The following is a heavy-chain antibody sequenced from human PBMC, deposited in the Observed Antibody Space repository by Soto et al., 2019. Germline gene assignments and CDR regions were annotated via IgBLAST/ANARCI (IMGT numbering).Heavy chain of an antibody. Sequence: QVQLVESGGGVVQPGRSLRLSCAASGFTFSSYAMHWVRQAPGKGLEWVAVISYDGSNKYYADSVKGRFTISRDNSKNPLYLQRNSIRAEDTAVYYCARDVGRDGYNYCYYYGMDFWGQGITVTVSS. CDR1: GFTFSSYA. J-gene: IGHJ6*01. V-gene: IGHV3-30-3*01. D-gene: IGHD5-12*01. CDR2: ISYDGSNK. CDR3: ARDVGRDGYNYCYYYGMDF.